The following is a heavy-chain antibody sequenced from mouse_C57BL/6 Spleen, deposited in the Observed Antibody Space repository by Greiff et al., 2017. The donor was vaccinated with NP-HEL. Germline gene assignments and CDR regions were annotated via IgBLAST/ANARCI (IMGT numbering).Heavy chain of an antibody. CDR3: ARRRDSGAMDY. D-gene: IGHD3-3*01. Sequence: QVQLQQSGAELVRPGTSVKVSCKASGYAFTNYLIEWVEQRPGQGLEWIGVINPGSGGTNYNEKFKGKATLTADKSSSTAYMQLSSLTSEDSAVYFCARRRDSGAMDYWGQGTSVTVSS. J-gene: IGHJ4*01. V-gene: IGHV1-54*01. CDR2: INPGSGGT. CDR1: GYAFTNYL.